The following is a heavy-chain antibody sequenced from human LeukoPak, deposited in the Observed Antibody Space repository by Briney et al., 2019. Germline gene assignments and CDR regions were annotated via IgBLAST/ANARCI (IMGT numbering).Heavy chain of an antibody. V-gene: IGHV3-30*18. Sequence: GRSLRLSCAASGFTFSSYGMHWVRQAPGKGLEWVAVISYDGSNKYYADSVKGRFTVSRDNSKNTLYLQMNSLRAEDTAVYYCAKDMHYYDISGYYFPVDYWGQGTLDTVSS. D-gene: IGHD3-22*01. CDR1: GFTFSSYG. CDR3: AKDMHYYDISGYYFPVDY. J-gene: IGHJ4*02. CDR2: ISYDGSNK.